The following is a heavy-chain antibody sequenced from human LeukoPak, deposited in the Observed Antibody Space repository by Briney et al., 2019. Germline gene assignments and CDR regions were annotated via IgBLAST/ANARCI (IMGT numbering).Heavy chain of an antibody. Sequence: GGSLRLSCAASGFTFSSYWMSWVRQAPGKGLECVANIKQDGSEKYYVDSVKGRFTISRDNAKNSLYLQMNSLRAEDTAVYYCARYGGDSSGYYYGYLDYWGQGTLVTVSS. CDR3: ARYGGDSSGYYYGYLDY. D-gene: IGHD3-22*01. J-gene: IGHJ4*02. V-gene: IGHV3-7*01. CDR1: GFTFSSYW. CDR2: IKQDGSEK.